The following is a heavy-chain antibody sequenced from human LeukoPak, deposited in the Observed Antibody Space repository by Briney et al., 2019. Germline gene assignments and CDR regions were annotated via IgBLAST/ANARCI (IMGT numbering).Heavy chain of an antibody. D-gene: IGHD2-15*01. V-gene: IGHV1-18*01. CDR1: GGTFSSYA. CDR3: ARDLSKVATTYYDY. J-gene: IGHJ4*02. Sequence: ASVKVSCKASGGTFSSYAITWVRQAPGQGLEWMGWISPYNGNTNYAQRLQGRVTMTTETPTRTAYMELSSLRSDDTAIYYCARDLSKVATTYYDYWGQGTLVTVSS. CDR2: ISPYNGNT.